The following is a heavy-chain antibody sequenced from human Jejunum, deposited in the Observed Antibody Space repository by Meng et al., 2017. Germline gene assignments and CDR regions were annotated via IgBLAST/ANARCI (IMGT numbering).Heavy chain of an antibody. CDR1: GASATSGTYN. CDR3: ARGTYCGGDCYYYFDS. D-gene: IGHD2-21*02. CDR2: IYSSGST. V-gene: IGHV4-61*01. Sequence: QVHLQESRPGLVRPSETLALTCNDAGASATSGTYNWSWIRQPPGKGLEWIGHIYSSGSTTYDPSLKSRITISVDMSKKQFSLRLRSMTTADTAVYFCARGTYCGGDCYYYFDSWGQGALVTVSS. J-gene: IGHJ4*02.